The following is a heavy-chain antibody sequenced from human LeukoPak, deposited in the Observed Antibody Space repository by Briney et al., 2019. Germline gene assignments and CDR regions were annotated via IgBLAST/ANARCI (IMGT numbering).Heavy chain of an antibody. J-gene: IGHJ4*02. Sequence: GGSLRLSCAASGFTFNSYWMHWVRQSPGKGLVWVSRINFDGSSTNYADSVKGRFSISRDNAKNTLYLQMSSLRAEDTAVYFCARDRIGGEEYWGQGTLVTVSS. CDR1: GFTFNSYW. CDR3: ARDRIGGEEY. CDR2: INFDGSST. D-gene: IGHD3-16*01. V-gene: IGHV3-74*01.